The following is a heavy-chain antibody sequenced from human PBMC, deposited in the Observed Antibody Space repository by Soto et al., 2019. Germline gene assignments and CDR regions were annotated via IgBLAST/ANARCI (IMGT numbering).Heavy chain of an antibody. Sequence: ASVKVSCKASGYTFTGYYMHWVRQAPGQGLEWMGWINPNSGGTNYAQKFQGWVTMTRDTSISTAYMELSRLRSDDTAVYYCARGYSSSWSYYYYYYMDVWGKGTTVTVSS. J-gene: IGHJ6*03. CDR2: INPNSGGT. D-gene: IGHD6-13*01. CDR3: ARGYSSSWSYYYYYYMDV. CDR1: GYTFTGYY. V-gene: IGHV1-2*04.